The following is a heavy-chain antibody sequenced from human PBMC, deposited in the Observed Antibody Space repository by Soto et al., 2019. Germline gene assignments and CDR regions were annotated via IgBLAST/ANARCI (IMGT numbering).Heavy chain of an antibody. D-gene: IGHD6-6*01. CDR3: ARHAPENIAAHNDLDAFDI. Sequence: PGESLKISCKGSGYSFTSYWIGWVRQMPGKGLEWMGIIYPGDSDTRYSPSFQGQVTISADKSISTAYLQWSSLKASDTAMYYCARHAPENIAAHNDLDAFDIWGQGTMVTVSS. V-gene: IGHV5-51*01. J-gene: IGHJ3*02. CDR2: IYPGDSDT. CDR1: GYSFTSYW.